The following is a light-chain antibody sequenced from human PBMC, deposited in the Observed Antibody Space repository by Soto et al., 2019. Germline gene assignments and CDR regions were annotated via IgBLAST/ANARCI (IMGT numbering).Light chain of an antibody. Sequence: QLVLTQSPSASASLGASVKLTCTLSSGLNSYAIAWHQQQPEKGPRYLMKLNSDGSHSKGDGIPDRFSGSSSGAERYLNISSLQSEDEADYYCQTWGTGIVVFGGGTKLTVL. J-gene: IGLJ2*01. CDR3: QTWGTGIVV. V-gene: IGLV4-69*01. CDR2: LNSDGSH. CDR1: SGLNSYA.